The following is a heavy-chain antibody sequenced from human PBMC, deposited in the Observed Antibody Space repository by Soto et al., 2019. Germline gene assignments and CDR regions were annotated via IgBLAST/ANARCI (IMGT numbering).Heavy chain of an antibody. V-gene: IGHV1-69*13. Sequence: ASVKVSCKASGGTFSSYAISWVRQAPGQGLEWMGGIIPIFGTANYAQKFQGRVTITADESTSTAYMGLSSLRSEDTAVYYCARDRTLDQDILTHYFDYWGQGTLVTVSS. J-gene: IGHJ4*02. D-gene: IGHD3-9*01. CDR3: ARDRTLDQDILTHYFDY. CDR2: IIPIFGTA. CDR1: GGTFSSYA.